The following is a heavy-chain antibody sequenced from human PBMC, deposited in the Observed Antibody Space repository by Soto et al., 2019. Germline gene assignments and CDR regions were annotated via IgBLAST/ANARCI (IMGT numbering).Heavy chain of an antibody. Sequence: PSETLSLTCTVSGGSNSSGDYYWSWIRQPPGKGLEWIGYIYYSGRTYYNPSLKSRVTISVDTSQNQFSLKLSSVTAADTAVYYWARRYYGDYWYFDLWGRGTLVTFSS. CDR2: IYYSGRT. J-gene: IGHJ2*01. D-gene: IGHD4-17*01. V-gene: IGHV4-30-4*01. CDR1: GGSNSSGDYY. CDR3: ARRYYGDYWYFDL.